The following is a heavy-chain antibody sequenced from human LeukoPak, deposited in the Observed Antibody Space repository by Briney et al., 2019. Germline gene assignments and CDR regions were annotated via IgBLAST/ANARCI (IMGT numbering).Heavy chain of an antibody. CDR1: GGSTSSYY. D-gene: IGHD5-18*01. CDR3: ARAPGYSYGYLGAWRGGAFDI. V-gene: IGHV4-59*01. Sequence: PSETLSLTCTVSGGSTSSYYWSWIRQPPGKGLEWIGYIYYSGSTNYNPSLKSRVTISVDTSKNQFSLKLSSVTAADTAVYYCARAPGYSYGYLGAWRGGAFDIWGQGTMVTVSS. J-gene: IGHJ3*02. CDR2: IYYSGST.